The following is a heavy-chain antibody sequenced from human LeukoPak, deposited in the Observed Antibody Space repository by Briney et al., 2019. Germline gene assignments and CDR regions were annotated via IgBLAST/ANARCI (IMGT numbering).Heavy chain of an antibody. CDR2: IWYDGSNK. Sequence: PGGSLRLSCAASGFSFSNYGMHWVRQAPGKGLAWVAVIWYDGSNKYYADSVKGRFTISRDNSKNTLYVQMSSLRAEDTAVYYCARSNNGGWGYCDYWGQGSLVTVSS. D-gene: IGHD3-16*01. CDR1: GFSFSNYG. V-gene: IGHV3-33*01. CDR3: ARSNNGGWGYCDY. J-gene: IGHJ4*02.